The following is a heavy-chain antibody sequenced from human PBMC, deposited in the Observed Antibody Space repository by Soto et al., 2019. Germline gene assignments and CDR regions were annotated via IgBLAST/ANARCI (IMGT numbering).Heavy chain of an antibody. D-gene: IGHD2-8*02. J-gene: IGHJ4*02. CDR3: ARRGSGVVDF. Sequence: ASVKVSCKASGYTFTSYGITWVRQAPGQGLEWMGWISIYNGHTEYAQKFQGRVTMTTDISTTTAYMELRSLKFDDTALYYCARRGSGVVDFWGQGTPVTVSP. V-gene: IGHV1-18*04. CDR2: ISIYNGHT. CDR1: GYTFTSYG.